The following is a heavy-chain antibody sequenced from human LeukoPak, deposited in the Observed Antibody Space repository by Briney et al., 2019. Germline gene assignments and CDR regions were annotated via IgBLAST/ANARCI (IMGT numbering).Heavy chain of an antibody. V-gene: IGHV4-59*01. CDR1: GDSISNSY. Sequence: SETLSLTCSVSGDSISNSYWTWIRQPPGKRLEWIGYIDFRGGTNYNPSLGRRLSMSVAASKNQFSLRLRSVTAADTAVYYCVRHDYGDYYRWDVWGQGTTVTVSS. D-gene: IGHD4-17*01. CDR2: IDFRGGT. J-gene: IGHJ6*02. CDR3: VRHDYGDYYRWDV.